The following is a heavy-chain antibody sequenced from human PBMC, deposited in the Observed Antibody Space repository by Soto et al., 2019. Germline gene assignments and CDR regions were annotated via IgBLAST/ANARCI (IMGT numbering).Heavy chain of an antibody. V-gene: IGHV3-33*01. CDR3: ERVISVVGATGIPCHHYYNAMVV. Sequence: GGSRRLSSASSGFIFSSYGMHWVRQAPGKGLEWVAVIWYDGSNKYYADSVKGRFTISRDNSKNTLYLQMNSLRAEDTAVYYCERVISVVGATGIPCHHYYNAMVVW. J-gene: IGHJ6*01. D-gene: IGHD2-2*01. CDR2: IWYDGSNK. CDR1: GFIFSSYG.